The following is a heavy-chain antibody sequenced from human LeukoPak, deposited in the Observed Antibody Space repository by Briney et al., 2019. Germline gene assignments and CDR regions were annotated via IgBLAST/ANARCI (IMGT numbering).Heavy chain of an antibody. CDR3: ARGETSSWFYN. D-gene: IGHD2-2*01. J-gene: IGHJ5*02. CDR1: GGSISSYY. Sequence: SETLSLTCTVSGGSISSYYWSWIRQPPGKGLEWIGYIYYSGYTNYNPSLKSRVTISVDTSKNQFSLKLSSVTAADTAVYYCARGETSSWFYNWGQGTLVTASS. CDR2: IYYSGYT. V-gene: IGHV4-59*01.